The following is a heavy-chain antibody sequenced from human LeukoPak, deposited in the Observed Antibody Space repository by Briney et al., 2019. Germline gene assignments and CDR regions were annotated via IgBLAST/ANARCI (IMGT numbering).Heavy chain of an antibody. CDR3: ARGGVGATTSYYYYYMDV. CDR2: IYYSGST. D-gene: IGHD1-26*01. Sequence: SETLSLTCTVSGASISDYYWSWIRQPPGKGLEWIGYIYYSGSTNSNPSLKSRVTISVDTSKNQFSLKLSSVTAADTAVYYCARGGVGATTSYYYYYMDVWGKGTTVTVSS. V-gene: IGHV4-59*01. CDR1: GASISDYY. J-gene: IGHJ6*03.